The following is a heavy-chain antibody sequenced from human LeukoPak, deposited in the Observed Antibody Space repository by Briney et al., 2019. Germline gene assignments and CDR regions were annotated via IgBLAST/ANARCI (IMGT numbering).Heavy chain of an antibody. CDR1: GGSISRSGYY. CDR3: ARAPSGYDLNWFDP. Sequence: PSETLSLTCTVSGGSISRSGYYWGWIRQTPGKGLEWIGSIYYSGSTYYKSSLKSRVTISLDTSKNQFSLKLSSVTAADTAVYYCARAPSGYDLNWFDPWGQGTLVTVSS. CDR2: IYYSGST. D-gene: IGHD5-12*01. J-gene: IGHJ5*02. V-gene: IGHV4-39*07.